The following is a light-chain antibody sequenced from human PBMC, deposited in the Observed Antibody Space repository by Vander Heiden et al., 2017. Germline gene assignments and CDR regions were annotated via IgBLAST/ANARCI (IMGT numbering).Light chain of an antibody. Sequence: DIVMTQTPLSLPVIHGEPAAISCRSSQSLLDSDDGNTYLDWYLQKPGQSPQHLIYTLSSRASGVPDRFSGSGSGTDFTLKISRVEAEDVGVYYCMQRIEFPRLTFGGGTKVEIK. J-gene: IGKJ4*01. V-gene: IGKV2-40*01. CDR1: QSLLDSDDGNTY. CDR3: MQRIEFPRLT. CDR2: TLS.